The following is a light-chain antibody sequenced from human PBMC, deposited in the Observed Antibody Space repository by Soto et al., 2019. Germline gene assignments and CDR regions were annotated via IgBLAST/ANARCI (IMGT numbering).Light chain of an antibody. V-gene: IGLV1-40*01. CDR2: DNN. CDR3: QSFDTSRSGFVV. CDR1: SSNIGAGYD. J-gene: IGLJ2*01. Sequence: QSVLTQPPSMSGAPGQRVTISCTGSSSNIGAGYDVHWYQQHPGTAPKLLIFDNNNRPSGVPDRFSGSKSDTSASLAITGLQAEEEADYYCQSFDTSRSGFVVFGGGTKLTVL.